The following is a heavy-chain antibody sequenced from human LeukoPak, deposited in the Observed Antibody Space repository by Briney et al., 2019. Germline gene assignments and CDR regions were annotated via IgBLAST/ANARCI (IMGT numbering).Heavy chain of an antibody. D-gene: IGHD3-9*01. J-gene: IGHJ4*02. V-gene: IGHV3-23*01. CDR2: ISGGGGST. Sequence: GGSLRLSCAASGFTFSSYAMSWVRQSPGKGLEWVSAISGGGGSTYYADSVKGRFTISRDNSKNTLSLQMNSLRAEDTAVYYCAKFYDISTGYFDCWGQGALVTVSS. CDR1: GFTFSSYA. CDR3: AKFYDISTGYFDC.